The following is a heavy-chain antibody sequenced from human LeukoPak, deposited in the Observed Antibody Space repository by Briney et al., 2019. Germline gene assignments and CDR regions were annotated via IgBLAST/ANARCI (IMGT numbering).Heavy chain of an antibody. CDR3: GREGDGPRWLDP. Sequence: SETLSLTCTVSGVSISSYYWTWIRQPAGKGLEWIGRINTSGSSNYSPSLRSRVTMSVDTSKNQFSLNLSSVTAADTAEYYCGREGDGPRWLDPWGQGTLVTVSS. CDR1: GVSISSYY. J-gene: IGHJ5*02. CDR2: INTSGSS. V-gene: IGHV4-4*07.